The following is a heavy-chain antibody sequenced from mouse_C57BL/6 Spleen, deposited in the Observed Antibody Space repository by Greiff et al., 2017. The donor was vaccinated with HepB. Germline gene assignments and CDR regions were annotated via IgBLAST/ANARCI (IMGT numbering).Heavy chain of an antibody. CDR1: GFSLTSYG. CDR3: ASPYYGSSYGYAMDY. D-gene: IGHD1-1*01. V-gene: IGHV2-2*01. CDR2: IWSGGST. Sequence: VKVVESGPGLVQPSQSLSITCTVSGFSLTSYGVHWVRQSPGKGLEWLGVIWSGGSTDYNAAFISRLSISKDNSKSQVFFKMNSLQADDTAIYYCASPYYGSSYGYAMDYWGQGTSVTVSS. J-gene: IGHJ4*01.